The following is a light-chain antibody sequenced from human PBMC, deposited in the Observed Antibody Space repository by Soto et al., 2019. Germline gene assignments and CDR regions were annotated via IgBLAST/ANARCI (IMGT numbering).Light chain of an antibody. J-gene: IGKJ4*01. V-gene: IGKV3-15*01. CDR1: QSVSSN. Sequence: EIVLTQSPGTLSLSPGERATLSCRASQSVSSNLAWYHQKPGQAPRLLIYGASTRATGIPARFSGSGSGTDFTLTISRLEPEDVAAYYCQKYNSAPLTFGGGTKVDI. CDR2: GAS. CDR3: QKYNSAPLT.